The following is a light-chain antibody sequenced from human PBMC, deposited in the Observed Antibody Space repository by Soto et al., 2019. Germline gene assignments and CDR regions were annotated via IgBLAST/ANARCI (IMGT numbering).Light chain of an antibody. Sequence: DIQMTQSPSSLSASVGDRVTITCRTSQTVINNLTWYQRKPGRAPTLLIYASSTLQSGVPARFIGSGSETEFTLTISSLQPEDFATYYCQQYNMTPFTFGRGTKVDI. CDR1: QTVINN. CDR3: QQYNMTPFT. V-gene: IGKV1-39*01. CDR2: ASS. J-gene: IGKJ3*01.